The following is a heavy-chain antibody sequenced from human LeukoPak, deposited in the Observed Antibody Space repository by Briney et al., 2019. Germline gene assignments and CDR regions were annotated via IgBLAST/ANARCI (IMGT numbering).Heavy chain of an antibody. CDR1: GFTFRSYV. D-gene: IGHD4-23*01. CDR3: VRGATAVTRHLDY. J-gene: IGHJ4*02. V-gene: IGHV3-23*01. CDR2: ISGSSVTT. Sequence: GGSLRLSCAASGFTFRSYVMSWVRQAPGKGLEWVSTISGSSVTTYYADSVKGRFTISRDNSKNTLYLQMNSLRPGDTAVYYCVRGATAVTRHLDYWGQGTLVTVSS.